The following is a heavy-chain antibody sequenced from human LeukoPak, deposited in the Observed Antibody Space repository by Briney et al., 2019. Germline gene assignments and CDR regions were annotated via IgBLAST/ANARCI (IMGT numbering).Heavy chain of an antibody. CDR2: ISGSGGST. Sequence: PGGSLRLSCAASGFTFSNYAMSWVRQAPGRGLEWVSGISGSGGSTYYADSVKGRFTISRDNAKNTLYLQMNSLRAEDTAVYYCARDLGTTNWFDPWGQGTLVTVSS. D-gene: IGHD1-26*01. CDR3: ARDLGTTNWFDP. J-gene: IGHJ5*02. V-gene: IGHV3-23*01. CDR1: GFTFSNYA.